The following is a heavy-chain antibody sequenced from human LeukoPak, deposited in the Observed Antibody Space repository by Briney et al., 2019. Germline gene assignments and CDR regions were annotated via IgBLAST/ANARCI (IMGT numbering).Heavy chain of an antibody. CDR2: INPSGGST. Sequence: ASAKDSCKASGFTFTAYYMHWLRQAPGQGLEWMGIINPSGGSTSYAQKFQGRVTMTRDTSTSTVYMELSSLRSEDTAVYYCARDESTSILWWWGQGTLVTVS. D-gene: IGHD2-21*01. J-gene: IGHJ1*01. V-gene: IGHV1-46*01. CDR3: ARDESTSILWW. CDR1: GFTFTAYY.